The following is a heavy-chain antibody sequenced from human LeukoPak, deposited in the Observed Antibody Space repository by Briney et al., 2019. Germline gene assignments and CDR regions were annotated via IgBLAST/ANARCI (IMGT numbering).Heavy chain of an antibody. J-gene: IGHJ4*02. V-gene: IGHV1-2*02. CDR1: GYTFTGYY. CDR3: ARDSTIFGVVIIDY. Sequence: ASVKVSCKASGYTFTGYYMHWVRQVPGQGLEWMGWINPNSGGTNYAQKFQGRVTMTRDTSISTAYMELSRLRSDDTAVYYCARDSTIFGVVIIDYWGQGTLVTVSS. D-gene: IGHD3-3*01. CDR2: INPNSGGT.